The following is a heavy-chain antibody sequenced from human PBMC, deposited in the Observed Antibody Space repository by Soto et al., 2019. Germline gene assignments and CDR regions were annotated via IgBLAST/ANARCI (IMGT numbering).Heavy chain of an antibody. V-gene: IGHV1-46*03. D-gene: IGHD4-4*01. CDR1: GYTFTSYY. CDR3: ARSAVTPMNAFDI. Sequence: QEQLVQSGAEVKKPGASVKVSCKASGYTFTSYYMHWVRQAPGQGLEWMGIIKRSGENTTFAQKFQGRITMTRDTSTSTVYMELSSLRSEDTAVYYCARSAVTPMNAFDIWGQGTMVIVSS. J-gene: IGHJ3*02. CDR2: IKRSGENT.